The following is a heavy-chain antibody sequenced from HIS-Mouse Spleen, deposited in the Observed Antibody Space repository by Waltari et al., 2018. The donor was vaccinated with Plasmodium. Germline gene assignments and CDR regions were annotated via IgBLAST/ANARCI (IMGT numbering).Heavy chain of an antibody. Sequence: QVQLVESGGGVVQPGRYLRLSCAASGFTFNSYAMHWVRQAPGKGLEWVAVISYDGSNKYYADSVKGRFTISRDNSKNTLYLQMNSLRAEDTAVYYCARDRRLAFDYWGQGTLVTVSS. CDR1: GFTFNSYA. CDR3: ARDRRLAFDY. D-gene: IGHD2-15*01. J-gene: IGHJ4*02. V-gene: IGHV3-30-3*01. CDR2: ISYDGSNK.